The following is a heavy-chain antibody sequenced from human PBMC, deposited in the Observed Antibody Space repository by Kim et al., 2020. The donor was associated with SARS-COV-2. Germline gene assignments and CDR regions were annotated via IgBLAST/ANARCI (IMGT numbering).Heavy chain of an antibody. J-gene: IGHJ4*02. CDR2: ISYDGSNK. CDR1: GFTFRSYA. V-gene: IGHV3-30-3*01. CDR3: ARDGGEAYNWNPYANFDY. Sequence: GGSLRLSCAASGFTFRSYAMHWVRQAPGKGLEWVAVISYDGSNKYYADSVKGRFTFSRDNSKNTLYLQMNSLRAEDTAVYYCARDGGEAYNWNPYANFDYWGQGTLVTVSS. D-gene: IGHD1-20*01.